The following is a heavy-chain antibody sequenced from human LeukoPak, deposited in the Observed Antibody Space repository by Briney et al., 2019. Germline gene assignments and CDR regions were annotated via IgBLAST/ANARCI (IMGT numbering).Heavy chain of an antibody. J-gene: IGHJ2*01. CDR3: ARGYSNWYFDL. CDR1: GFTFRSNW. D-gene: IGHD2-15*01. Sequence: QPGGSLRLSCAASGFTFRSNWMHWVRQAPGKGLVWVSRISTDGSGTNYADSVKGRFTISRDNAKNTLYLQMDSLRAEDTAVYYCARGYSNWYFDLWGRGTLVTVSS. CDR2: ISTDGSGT. V-gene: IGHV3-74*01.